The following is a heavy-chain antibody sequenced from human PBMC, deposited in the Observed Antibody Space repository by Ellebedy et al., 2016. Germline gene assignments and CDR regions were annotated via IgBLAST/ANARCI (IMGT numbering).Heavy chain of an antibody. CDR1: GGTFSSYA. D-gene: IGHD3-10*01. CDR3: ARVANYYGSGSYFWFDP. CDR2: IIPIFGTA. J-gene: IGHJ5*02. V-gene: IGHV1-69*13. Sequence: ASVKVSCKASGGTFSSYAISWVRQAPGQGLEWMGGIIPIFGTANYAQKFQGRVTITADESTSTAYMELSSLRSEDTAVYYCARVANYYGSGSYFWFDPWGQGTLVTVSS.